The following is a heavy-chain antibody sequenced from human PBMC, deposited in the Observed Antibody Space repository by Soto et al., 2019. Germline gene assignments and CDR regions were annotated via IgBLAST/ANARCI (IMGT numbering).Heavy chain of an antibody. CDR1: GGTFSSYA. V-gene: IGHV1-69*06. CDR2: IIPIFGTA. D-gene: IGHD5-18*01. Sequence: QVQLVQSGAEVKKPGSSVKVSCEASGGTFSSYALSWVRQVPGQGLEWMGGIIPIFGTANYAQKFQGRVTITADKSRTTGYMELNSLRSEDTAVYYCARVPRGYSYGTQYYSMDVWGRGTTVTFPS. J-gene: IGHJ6*02. CDR3: ARVPRGYSYGTQYYSMDV.